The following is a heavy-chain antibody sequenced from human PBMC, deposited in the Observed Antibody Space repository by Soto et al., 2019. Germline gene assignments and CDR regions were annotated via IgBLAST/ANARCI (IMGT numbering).Heavy chain of an antibody. CDR3: AKDLTRHVGYSEDP. CDR2: INAHSGGT. J-gene: IGHJ1*01. D-gene: IGHD3-22*01. V-gene: IGHV1-2*02. CDR1: GFCFTCYD. Sequence: GASVQVSCKASGFCFTCYDIHWRRQAPGQGLEWMRWINAHSGGTEYAQKFQGRVTLTRDTSIATAYLTLTSLTSDDTALYYCAKDLTRHVGYSEDPRGQRTPDTFAS.